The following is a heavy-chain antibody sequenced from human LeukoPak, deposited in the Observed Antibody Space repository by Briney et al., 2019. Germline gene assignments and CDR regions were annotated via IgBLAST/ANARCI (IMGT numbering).Heavy chain of an antibody. V-gene: IGHV4-59*12. D-gene: IGHD3-3*01. CDR2: IYYSGST. J-gene: IGHJ4*02. CDR3: ARDYWSGYLDY. Sequence: SETLSLTCTVSGGSISSYYWSWIRQPPGKGLEWIGYIYYSGSTKYNPSLKSRVTISVDTSKNQFTLKLSSVTAADTAVYYCARDYWSGYLDYWGQGTLVTVSS. CDR1: GGSISSYY.